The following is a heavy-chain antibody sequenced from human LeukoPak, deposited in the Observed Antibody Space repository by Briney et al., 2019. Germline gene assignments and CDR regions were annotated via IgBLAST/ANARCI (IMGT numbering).Heavy chain of an antibody. Sequence: GASVKVSCKASGGTFSSYAISWVRQAPGQGLEWMGGIIPIFGTANYAQKFQGRVTITADESTSTAYVELSSLRSEDTAVYYCARPSYCSSTSCQDYYYGMDVWGKGTTVTVSS. CDR3: ARPSYCSSTSCQDYYYGMDV. CDR1: GGTFSSYA. D-gene: IGHD2-2*01. CDR2: IIPIFGTA. J-gene: IGHJ6*04. V-gene: IGHV1-69*13.